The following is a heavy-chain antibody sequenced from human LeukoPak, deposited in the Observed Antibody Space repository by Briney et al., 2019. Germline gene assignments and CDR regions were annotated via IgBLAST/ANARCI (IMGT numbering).Heavy chain of an antibody. V-gene: IGHV4-4*02. J-gene: IGHJ5*02. D-gene: IGHD3-10*01. CDR3: ARGLITIVGGDNWFDP. CDR2: IYHSGSA. CDR1: GGSISGANW. Sequence: SETLSLTCDVSGGSISGANWWSWVRQPPGKGLEWIGEIYHSGSANYNPSLKSRVTISVDTSKNQFSLKLSSVTAADTAVYYCARGLITIVGGDNWFDPWGQGTLVTVSS.